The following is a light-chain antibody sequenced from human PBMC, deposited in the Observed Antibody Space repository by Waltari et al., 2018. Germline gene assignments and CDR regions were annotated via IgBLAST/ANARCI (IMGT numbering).Light chain of an antibody. CDR2: SNA. Sequence: QSVLTQPPSVSEAPRQRVTISCSGSSSNIGNYAVPSYPQLPGKAPNLLCYSNAVLSSGVSDRFSGSKSGSSASLVISGLQSEDEADYYCATWDDSLNGPVFGGGTKVTVL. V-gene: IGLV1-36*01. CDR1: SSNIGNYA. CDR3: ATWDDSLNGPV. J-gene: IGLJ2*01.